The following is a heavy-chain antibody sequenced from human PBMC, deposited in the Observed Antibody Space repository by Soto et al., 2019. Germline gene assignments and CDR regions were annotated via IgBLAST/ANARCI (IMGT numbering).Heavy chain of an antibody. Sequence: ESGGGVVQPGRSLRLSCAASGFTVNNFGMHWVRQAPGKGPEWVAMISHDGTAKYYADSVKGRFTISRDNSKNTLYLQMNNLRTEDTAVYYCAKDVFSCGWYNYFEPWGQGTLVTVSS. CDR1: GFTVNNFG. CDR2: ISHDGTAK. D-gene: IGHD6-19*01. V-gene: IGHV3-30*18. CDR3: AKDVFSCGWYNYFEP. J-gene: IGHJ5*02.